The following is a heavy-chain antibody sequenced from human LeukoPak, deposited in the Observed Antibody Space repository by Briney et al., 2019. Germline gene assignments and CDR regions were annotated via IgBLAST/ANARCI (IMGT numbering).Heavy chain of an antibody. D-gene: IGHD1-1*01. V-gene: IGHV3-64D*06. CDR1: GFTFSKNS. Sequence: GGSLRLSCSASGFTFSKNSMYWVRQASGKGLQYVSAITNNGGTTYYAGSVKGRFTISRDNSKNTLFLQMSTLRAEDTAVYYCVKAYNWNVYSSGDFWGQGTLVTVSS. CDR2: ITNNGGTT. J-gene: IGHJ4*02. CDR3: VKAYNWNVYSSGDF.